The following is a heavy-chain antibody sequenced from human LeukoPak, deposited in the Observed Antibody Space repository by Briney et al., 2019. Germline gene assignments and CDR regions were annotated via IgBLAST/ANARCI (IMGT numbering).Heavy chain of an antibody. CDR1: GFTFSSYW. J-gene: IGHJ4*02. CDR3: ARDLGGYGDYGTNFDY. V-gene: IGHV3-21*01. CDR2: ISSSSSYI. D-gene: IGHD4-17*01. Sequence: GGSLRLSCAPSGFTFSSYWMHWVRQAPGKGLEWVSAISSSSSYIYYADSVKGRFTISRHNAKRSLYLQMNSLRAEDTAVYYCARDLGGYGDYGTNFDYWGQGTLVTVSS.